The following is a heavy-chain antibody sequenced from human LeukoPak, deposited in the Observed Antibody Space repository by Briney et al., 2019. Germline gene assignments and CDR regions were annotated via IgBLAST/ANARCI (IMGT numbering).Heavy chain of an antibody. CDR3: ARGGTAMVPLDY. J-gene: IGHJ4*02. CDR2: IHTSGST. CDR1: GASISSTSYC. Sequence: SQTLSLTCTVSGASISSTSYCWGWIRQPAGKGLEWIGHIHTSGSTNYNPSLKSRVTISVDTSKNQFSLKLSSVTAADTAVYYCARGGTAMVPLDYWGQGTLVTVSS. V-gene: IGHV4-61*09. D-gene: IGHD5-18*01.